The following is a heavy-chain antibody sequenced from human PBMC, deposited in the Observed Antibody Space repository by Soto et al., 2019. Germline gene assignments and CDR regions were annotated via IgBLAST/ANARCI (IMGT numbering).Heavy chain of an antibody. V-gene: IGHV1-18*01. J-gene: IGHJ3*02. CDR2: ISAYNGNT. Sequence: ASVKVSCKASGYTFTSYGISWVRQAPGQGLEWMGWISAYNGNTNYAQKLQGRVTMTTDTSTSTAYMELRSLRSDDTAVYYCSRVLLSRITIFGVVPGAFDIWVQGTMVTVSS. CDR1: GYTFTSYG. D-gene: IGHD3-3*01. CDR3: SRVLLSRITIFGVVPGAFDI.